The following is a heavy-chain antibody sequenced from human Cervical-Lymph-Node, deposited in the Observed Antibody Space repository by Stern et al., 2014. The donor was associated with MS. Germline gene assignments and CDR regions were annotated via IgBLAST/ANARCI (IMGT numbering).Heavy chain of an antibody. D-gene: IGHD2-8*01. CDR2: ISYDGNHK. J-gene: IGHJ4*02. CDR3: ARDYEDTSMLFDH. CDR1: GFTFSSYG. V-gene: IGHV3-30*03. Sequence: MQLVGSGGAVVQPGRSLRLSCAASGFTFSSYGMHWGRQAPGKGLEWGTVISYDGNHKYYAASVKGRFTISRDNSKNTLHLQMNSVTPDDTAIYYCARDYEDTSMLFDHWGQGTLVTVSS.